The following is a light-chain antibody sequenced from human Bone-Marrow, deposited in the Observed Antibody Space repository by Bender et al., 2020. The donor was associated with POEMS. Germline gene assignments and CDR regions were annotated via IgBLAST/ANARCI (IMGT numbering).Light chain of an antibody. CDR2: DVS. Sequence: QSALTQPASVSGSPGQSITISCTGTSSDVGGYNYVSWYQQHPGKAPKLMIYDVSSRPSGVPDRFSGSKSGNTASLTVSGLQAEDEADYYCSSYAGSNNLPFGGGTKLTVL. J-gene: IGLJ2*01. CDR1: SSDVGGYNY. V-gene: IGLV2-8*01. CDR3: SSYAGSNNLP.